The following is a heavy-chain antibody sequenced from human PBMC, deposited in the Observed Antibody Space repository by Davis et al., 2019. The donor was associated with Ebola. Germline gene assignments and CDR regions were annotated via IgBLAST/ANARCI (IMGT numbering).Heavy chain of an antibody. Sequence: GESLKISCAASGFTFSSYVMHWVRQAPGKRLEWVAFIQYDGNDKYYADSVKGRFTISRDNSKNTLYLQMNSLRDEDTAVYYCAREGAAVAGDAFDIWGPGTMVTVSS. CDR1: GFTFSSYV. V-gene: IGHV3-30*02. CDR3: AREGAAVAGDAFDI. J-gene: IGHJ3*02. CDR2: IQYDGNDK. D-gene: IGHD6-19*01.